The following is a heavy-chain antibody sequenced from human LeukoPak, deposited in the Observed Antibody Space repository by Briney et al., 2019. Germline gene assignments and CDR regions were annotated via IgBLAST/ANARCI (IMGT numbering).Heavy chain of an antibody. Sequence: PGGSLRLSCAASGFTISSSYRHWVRQAPGKGLEWVASIQYSGRDKYFADSVKGRFTISRDNSKDTVYLQMNSLRPEDTAIYYCANEGFGEFSGFDHWGQETLVTVSS. CDR1: GFTISSSY. J-gene: IGHJ4*02. CDR3: ANEGFGEFSGFDH. V-gene: IGHV3-30*02. CDR2: IQYSGRDK. D-gene: IGHD3-10*01.